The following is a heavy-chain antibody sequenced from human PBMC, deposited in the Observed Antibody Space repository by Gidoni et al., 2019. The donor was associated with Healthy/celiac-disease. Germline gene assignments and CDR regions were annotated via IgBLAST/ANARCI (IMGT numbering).Heavy chain of an antibody. D-gene: IGHD3-3*01. J-gene: IGHJ4*02. CDR3: AKDSKYDFWSGYGDYFDY. V-gene: IGHV3-23*01. CDR1: GFTFSSSA. Sequence: EVQLLESGGGLVQPGGSLRLSCAASGFTFSSSAMRWVRQAPGKGLEWVSAISGSGGSTYYADSVKGRFTISRDNSKNTLYLQMNSLRAEDTAVYYCAKDSKYDFWSGYGDYFDYWGQGTLVTISS. CDR2: ISGSGGST.